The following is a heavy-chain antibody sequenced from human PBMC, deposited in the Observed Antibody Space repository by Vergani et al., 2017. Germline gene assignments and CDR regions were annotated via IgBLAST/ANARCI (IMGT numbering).Heavy chain of an antibody. Sequence: QVQLVQSGAEVKKPGSSVKVSCKASGGTFSSYTISWVRQAPGQGLEWMGRIIPILGIANYAQKFQGRVTITADKSTSTAYMELSSLKSEDTAVYYCARVRSTSFGVVIIRQNWFDPWGQGTLVTVYS. CDR1: GGTFSSYT. V-gene: IGHV1-69*02. J-gene: IGHJ5*02. D-gene: IGHD3-3*01. CDR2: IIPILGIA. CDR3: ARVRSTSFGVVIIRQNWFDP.